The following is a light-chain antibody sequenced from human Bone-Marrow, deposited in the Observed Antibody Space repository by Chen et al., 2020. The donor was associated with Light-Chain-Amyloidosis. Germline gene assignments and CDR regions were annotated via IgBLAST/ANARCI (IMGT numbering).Light chain of an antibody. V-gene: IGLV2-14*01. J-gene: IGLJ1*01. CDR2: EVT. CDR3: SSYTITNTLV. Sequence: QSALTQPASVSGSPGQSITFSCTGTSSDVGGDNHVSWYQQHPDKAPKLMIYEVTNRPSWVPDRFSGSKSDNTASLTISGLQTADEADYVCSSYTITNTLVFGSGTRVTVL. CDR1: SSDVGGDNH.